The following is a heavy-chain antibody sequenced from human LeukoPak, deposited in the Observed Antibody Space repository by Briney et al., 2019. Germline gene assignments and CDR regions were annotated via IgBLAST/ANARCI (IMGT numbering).Heavy chain of an antibody. D-gene: IGHD4-11*01. J-gene: IGHJ2*01. Sequence: SETLSLTCTVSGYSSSIDYYWGWIRQSPGKGLEWIGSIHRSGSTYYNPSLKSRVTISGDTSKSQFSLKLSSVTAADTAVYYCARDLHPQYDYSDYGPSGYWYFDLWGRGTLVTVPS. CDR1: GYSSSIDYY. CDR3: ARDLHPQYDYSDYGPSGYWYFDL. CDR2: IHRSGST. V-gene: IGHV4-38-2*02.